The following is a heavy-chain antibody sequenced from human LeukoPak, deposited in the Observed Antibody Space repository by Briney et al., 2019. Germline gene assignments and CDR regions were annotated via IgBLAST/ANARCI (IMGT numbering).Heavy chain of an antibody. CDR2: SSGDGTTT. CDR3: AKDIDGDCSGGTCFPGPFDY. J-gene: IGHJ4*02. Sequence: GGSLRLSCAASGFTFDEYAMHWVRQAPGKGLEWVSLSSGDGTTTYYADSVKGRFTISRDNSKNSLYLQMNSLRTVDTALYYCAKDIDGDCSGGTCFPGPFDYWGQGTLVTVSS. CDR1: GFTFDEYA. D-gene: IGHD2-15*01. V-gene: IGHV3-43*02.